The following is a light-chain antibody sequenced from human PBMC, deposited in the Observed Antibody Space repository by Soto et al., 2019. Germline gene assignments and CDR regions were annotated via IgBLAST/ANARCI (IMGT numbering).Light chain of an antibody. CDR3: QSYDSSLSGSV. Sequence: QSALTQPPSVSGAPGQRVTISCTGSSSNIGAGYDVHWYQLLPGTAPKLLIHGNSNRPSGVADRFSGSKSGTSASLAITGLQAEDEADYYCQSYDSSLSGSVFGGGTKLTVL. CDR1: SSNIGAGYD. CDR2: GNS. V-gene: IGLV1-40*01. J-gene: IGLJ2*01.